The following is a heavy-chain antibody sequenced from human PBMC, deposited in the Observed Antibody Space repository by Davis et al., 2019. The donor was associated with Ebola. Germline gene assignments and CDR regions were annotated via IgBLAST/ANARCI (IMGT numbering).Heavy chain of an antibody. CDR3: ARLWVPAATPTYWYFDL. CDR1: GGSFSGYY. Sequence: MPSETLSLTCAVYGGSFSGYYWSWIRQPPGKGLEWIGEINHSGSTNYNPSVKSRVTIPVDTSKNQFSLKLSSVTAADTAVYYCARLWVPAATPTYWYFDLWGRGTLVTVSS. J-gene: IGHJ2*01. CDR2: INHSGST. V-gene: IGHV4-34*01. D-gene: IGHD2-2*01.